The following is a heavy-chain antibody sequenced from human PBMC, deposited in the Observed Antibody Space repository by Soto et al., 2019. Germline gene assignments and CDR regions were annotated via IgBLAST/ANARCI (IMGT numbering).Heavy chain of an antibody. D-gene: IGHD3-22*01. CDR2: ISGSGGST. CDR1: GFTFSSYA. V-gene: IGHV3-23*01. J-gene: IGHJ6*02. CDR3: AKEATMIVVVIDYGMDV. Sequence: GGSLRLSCAASGFTFSSYAMSWVRQAPGKGLEWVSAISGSGGSTYYADSVKGRFTISRDNSKNTLYLQMNSLRAEDTAVYYCAKEATMIVVVIDYGMDVWGQGTTVTVSS.